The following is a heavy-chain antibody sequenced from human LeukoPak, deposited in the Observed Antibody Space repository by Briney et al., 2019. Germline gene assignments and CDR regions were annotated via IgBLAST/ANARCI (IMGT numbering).Heavy chain of an antibody. CDR1: GGTFSSYA. CDR3: ARDAYCSGGSCYPEYFQH. Sequence: ASVKVSCKASGGTFSSYAISWVRQAPGQGLEWMGGIIPIFGTANYAQKFQGRVTITADKSTSTAYMELSSLRSEDTAVYYCARDAYCSGGSCYPEYFQHWGQGTLVTVPS. CDR2: IIPIFGTA. J-gene: IGHJ1*01. V-gene: IGHV1-69*06. D-gene: IGHD2-15*01.